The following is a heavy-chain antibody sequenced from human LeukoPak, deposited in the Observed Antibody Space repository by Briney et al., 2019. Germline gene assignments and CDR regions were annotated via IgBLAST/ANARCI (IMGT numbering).Heavy chain of an antibody. J-gene: IGHJ4*02. V-gene: IGHV1-18*01. Sequence: GASVSVSCKASGYTFTSYGMSWVRQAPGQGLEWMGWISVYSGNTNYAQKLQGRVTITTDTSTSTAYMELRSLRSDDTAVYYCAGRLSGSGCYGDYWGQGTLVTVSS. CDR1: GYTFTSYG. D-gene: IGHD3-10*01. CDR2: ISVYSGNT. CDR3: AGRLSGSGCYGDY.